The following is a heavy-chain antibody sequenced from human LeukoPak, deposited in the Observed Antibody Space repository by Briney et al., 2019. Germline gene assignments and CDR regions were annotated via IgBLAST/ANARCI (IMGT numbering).Heavy chain of an antibody. J-gene: IGHJ4*02. CDR2: IKEDGSEK. CDR3: ASGRQLGY. D-gene: IGHD6-13*01. CDR1: GFTFSNYW. V-gene: IGHV3-7*01. Sequence: GGSLRLSCAASGFTFSNYWMSWVRQAPGKGLEWVANIKEDGSEKYYVDSVKGRFTISRDNARNSLYLQMNSPRAEDTDVYYCASGRQLGYWGQGTLVTVSS.